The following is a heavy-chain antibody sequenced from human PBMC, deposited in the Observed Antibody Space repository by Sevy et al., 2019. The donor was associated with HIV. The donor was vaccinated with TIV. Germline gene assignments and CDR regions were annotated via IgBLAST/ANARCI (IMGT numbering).Heavy chain of an antibody. J-gene: IGHJ3*02. Sequence: GGSLRLSCAASGFTFSDAWMSWVRQAPGKGLEWVGHIKSKTDGGTTDYGALVKGRFTISRDDSKDTLYLQMNSLKTEDTAVYYCTTEGGSDVFDIWGQGTMVTVSS. CDR1: GFTFSDAW. D-gene: IGHD5-12*01. CDR2: IKSKTDGGTT. V-gene: IGHV3-15*01. CDR3: TTEGGSDVFDI.